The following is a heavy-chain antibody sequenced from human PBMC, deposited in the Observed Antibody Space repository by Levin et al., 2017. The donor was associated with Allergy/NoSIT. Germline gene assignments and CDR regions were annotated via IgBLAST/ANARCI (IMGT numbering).Heavy chain of an antibody. Sequence: GESLKISCAASGFTFSSYAMHWVRQAPGKGLEWVAVISYDGSNKYYADSVKGRFTISRDNSKNTLYLQMNSLRAEDTAVYYCARPMSGYGPRGAFDIWGQGTMVTVSS. J-gene: IGHJ3*02. V-gene: IGHV3-30*04. CDR3: ARPMSGYGPRGAFDI. CDR1: GFTFSSYA. CDR2: ISYDGSNK. D-gene: IGHD5-18*01.